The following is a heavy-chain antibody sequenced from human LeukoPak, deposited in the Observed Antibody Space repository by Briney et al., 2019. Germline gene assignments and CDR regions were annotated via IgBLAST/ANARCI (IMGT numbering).Heavy chain of an antibody. CDR1: GFTFSSYW. J-gene: IGHJ3*02. D-gene: IGHD5-12*01. V-gene: IGHV3-7*01. CDR3: AREGYGDAFDI. CDR2: IKQDGSEK. Sequence: GGSLRLSCAASGFTFSSYWMSWVRQAPGKGLEWVANIKQDGSEKYYVDSVKGRFTISRDNAKNSLYLQMNSLRAEDTAVYCCAREGYGDAFDIWGQGTMVTVSS.